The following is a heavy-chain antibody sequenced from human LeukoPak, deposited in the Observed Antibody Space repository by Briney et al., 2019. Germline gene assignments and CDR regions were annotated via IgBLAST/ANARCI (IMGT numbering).Heavy chain of an antibody. Sequence: ASVKVSCKASGYTFTGYYMHWVRQAPGQGLEWMGGFDPEEGKTIYAQKLQGRVSMTEDTSTDTAFMELRSLRSEDTAVYYCATNTYNGYAIDSWGQGTLITVSS. CDR3: ATNTYNGYAIDS. CDR2: FDPEEGKT. J-gene: IGHJ4*02. CDR1: GYTFTGYY. V-gene: IGHV1-24*01. D-gene: IGHD5-12*01.